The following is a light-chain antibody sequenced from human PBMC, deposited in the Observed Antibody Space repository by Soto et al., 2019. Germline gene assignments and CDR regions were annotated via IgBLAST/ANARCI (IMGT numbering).Light chain of an antibody. V-gene: IGKV4-1*01. CDR3: QQYYRSPYT. Sequence: DIVMTQSPDSLAVSLGERATFSCKSSQSVLETSNKKNYVAWYKQKPGQPPNLLIYWASTRESGVPDRFRGGGSGTDFTLTIDNLLAEDVAVYYCQQYYRSPYTFGGGTRLEI. CDR2: WAS. CDR1: QSVLETSNKKNY. J-gene: IGKJ4*01.